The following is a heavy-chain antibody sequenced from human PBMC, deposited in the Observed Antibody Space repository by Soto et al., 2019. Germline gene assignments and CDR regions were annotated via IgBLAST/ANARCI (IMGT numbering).Heavy chain of an antibody. Sequence: GGYLRLSCIASGFTFSRYVMHWVRQAPGKGLEWVAVMSYDGSNKWYADSVKGRFDVSIDNSKNTLFLEMNSLRAEDTGLYSCVKTSYYPTLTGFDYFDYWGQGAPVTVSS. CDR2: MSYDGSNK. CDR1: GFTFSRYV. CDR3: VKTSYYPTLTGFDYFDY. D-gene: IGHD3-9*01. V-gene: IGHV3-30*18. J-gene: IGHJ4*02.